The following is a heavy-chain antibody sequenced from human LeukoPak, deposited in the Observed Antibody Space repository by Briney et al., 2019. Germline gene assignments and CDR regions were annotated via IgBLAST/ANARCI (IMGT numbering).Heavy chain of an antibody. CDR2: INAYNGNT. V-gene: IGHV1-18*01. J-gene: IGHJ5*02. CDR1: GYTFTSYG. CDR3: ATDLWRAYTGYPPGT. Sequence: ASVKVSCKASGYTFTSYGISWVRQAPRQGLEWMGWINAYNGNTNYAQKLQGRVTMTTDTSTSTAYMELRSLRSDDTAVYYCATDLWRAYTGYPPGTWGQGTLVSVSS. D-gene: IGHD5-12*01.